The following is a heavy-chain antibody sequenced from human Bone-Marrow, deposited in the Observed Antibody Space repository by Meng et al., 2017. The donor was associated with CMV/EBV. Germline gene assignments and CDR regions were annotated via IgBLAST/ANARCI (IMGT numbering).Heavy chain of an antibody. CDR2: IYSGGSST. D-gene: IGHD3-22*01. CDR1: GFTFSSYA. CDR3: ARDRGETGRGYS. Sequence: ETLSLTCAASGFTFSSYAMSWVRQAPGKGLEWVSVIYSGGSSTYYADSVKGRFTISRDNAKNSLYLQMNSLRAGDTAIYYCARDRGETGRGYSWGQGTPVTVSS. V-gene: IGHV3-23*03. J-gene: IGHJ5*02.